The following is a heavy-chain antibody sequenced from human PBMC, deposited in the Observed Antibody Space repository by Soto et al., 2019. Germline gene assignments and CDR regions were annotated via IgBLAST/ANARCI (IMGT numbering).Heavy chain of an antibody. J-gene: IGHJ4*02. D-gene: IGHD6-13*01. CDR1: GFTFSSYA. CDR3: VKALAKGIAAAGIDY. CDR2: ISSNGGST. Sequence: GGSLRLSCSASGFTFSSYAMHWVRQAPGKGLEYVSAISSNGGSTYYADSVKGRFTISRDNSKNTLYLQMSSLRAEDTAVYYCVKALAKGIAAAGIDYWGQGTLVTVSS. V-gene: IGHV3-64D*06.